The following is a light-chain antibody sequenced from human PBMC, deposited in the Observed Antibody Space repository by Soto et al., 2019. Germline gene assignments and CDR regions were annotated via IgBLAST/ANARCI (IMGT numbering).Light chain of an antibody. Sequence: QSVLTQPPSASGTPGQRVTISCSGSKSNIGSTTVNWYQHLPGTAPKVLIYSNDQRPSGVPDRFSGSKSATSASLAISGLQPEDEADYYCAAWDDSLNCWVFGGGTQLTVL. V-gene: IGLV1-44*01. CDR2: SND. CDR1: KSNIGSTT. CDR3: AAWDDSLNCWV. J-gene: IGLJ3*02.